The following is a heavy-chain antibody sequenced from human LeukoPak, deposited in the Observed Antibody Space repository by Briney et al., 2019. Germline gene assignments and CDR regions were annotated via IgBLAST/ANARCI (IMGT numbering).Heavy chain of an antibody. CDR3: ARSGTYLYSSTHDY. CDR1: GGSFSGYY. J-gene: IGHJ4*02. Sequence: PSETLSLTCAVYGGSFSGYYWSWIRQPPGKGLEWIGEINHSGSTNYNPSLKSRVTISVDTSKNQFSLKLSSVTAADTAVYYCARSGTYLYSSTHDYWGQGTLITVSS. V-gene: IGHV4-34*01. CDR2: INHSGST. D-gene: IGHD2-2*01.